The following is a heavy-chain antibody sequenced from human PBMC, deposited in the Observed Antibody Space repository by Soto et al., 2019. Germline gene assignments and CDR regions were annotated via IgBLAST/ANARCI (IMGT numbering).Heavy chain of an antibody. CDR2: ISSSGSTI. CDR1: GFTFSSYE. Sequence: PGGSLRLSCAASGFTFSSYEMNWVRQAPGKGLEWVSYISSSGSTIYYADSVKGRFTISRDNAKNSLYLQMNSLRAEDTAVYYCARSYLHGDYWCQGTLVTVSS. D-gene: IGHD3-10*01. V-gene: IGHV3-48*03. J-gene: IGHJ4*02. CDR3: ARSYLHGDY.